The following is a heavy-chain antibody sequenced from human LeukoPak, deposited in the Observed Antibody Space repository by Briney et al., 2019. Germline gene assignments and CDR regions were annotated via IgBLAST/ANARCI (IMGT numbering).Heavy chain of an antibody. V-gene: IGHV4-34*01. CDR2: INHSGST. CDR1: GGSFSGYY. Sequence: SETLSLTCAVYGGSFSGYYWSWIRQPPGKGLEWIGEINHSGSTNYNPSLKSRVTISVDTSKNQFSLKLSSVTAADTAVYYCARFEMATNHFDYWGQGTLVTVSS. J-gene: IGHJ4*02. D-gene: IGHD5-24*01. CDR3: ARFEMATNHFDY.